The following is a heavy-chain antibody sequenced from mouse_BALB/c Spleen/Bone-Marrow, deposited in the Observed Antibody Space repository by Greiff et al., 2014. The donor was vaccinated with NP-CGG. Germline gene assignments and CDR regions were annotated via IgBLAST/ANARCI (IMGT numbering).Heavy chain of an antibody. CDR1: GYTFTSYW. Sequence: VQLQQSGAELAKPGASVKMSCKASGYTFTSYWIHWVKQWPGQGLEWIGYINPSTGYTEYNQKFKGKATLTADKSSSTAYMQLSSLTSEDSAVYYCAPYSHEGVAYWGQGTLVTVSA. J-gene: IGHJ3*01. CDR2: INPSTGYT. CDR3: APYSHEGVAY. D-gene: IGHD2-12*01. V-gene: IGHV1-7*01.